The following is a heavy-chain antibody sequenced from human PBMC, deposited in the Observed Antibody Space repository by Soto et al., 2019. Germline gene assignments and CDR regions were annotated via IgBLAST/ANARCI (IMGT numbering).Heavy chain of an antibody. CDR2: INHSGST. V-gene: IGHV4-34*01. Sequence: TETLSLTCAVYGGSFSGYYWSWIRQPPGKGLEWIGEINHSGSTNYNPSLKSRVTISVDTSKNQFSLKLSSVTAADTAVYYCASEMVRGVIPPQGYGMDVWGQGTTVTVSS. CDR3: ASEMVRGVIPPQGYGMDV. J-gene: IGHJ6*02. CDR1: GGSFSGYY. D-gene: IGHD3-10*01.